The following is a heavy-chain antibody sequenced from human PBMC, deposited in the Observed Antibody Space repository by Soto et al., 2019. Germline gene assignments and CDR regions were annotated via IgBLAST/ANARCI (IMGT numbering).Heavy chain of an antibody. J-gene: IGHJ4*02. V-gene: IGHV3-21*01. CDR1: GFTFRTYN. D-gene: IGHD6-6*01. CDR2: ISAGSSNI. Sequence: EVELVESGGGLVKPGGSLTLSCAASGFTFRTYNMIWVRQAPGKGLEWVSSISAGSSNIYYAPSVKGRFTISRDNAKNSLYLQINSLRAEDTAVYYCARQYPSSSRHFDHWGQGTLFTVSS. CDR3: ARQYPSSSRHFDH.